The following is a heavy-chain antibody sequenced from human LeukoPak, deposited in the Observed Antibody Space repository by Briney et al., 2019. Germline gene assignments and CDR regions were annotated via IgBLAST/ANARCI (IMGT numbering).Heavy chain of an antibody. CDR1: GYTFTGYY. Sequence: ASVKLCCKASGYTFTGYYMHWVRQAPGQGLEWMGWINPNSGGTNYAQTFQGRVTMTRDTSISTAYMELSRLRSDDTAVYYCARVLFTMVRGASALASWGQGTLVTVSS. CDR3: ARVLFTMVRGASALAS. CDR2: INPNSGGT. D-gene: IGHD3-10*01. V-gene: IGHV1-2*02. J-gene: IGHJ5*02.